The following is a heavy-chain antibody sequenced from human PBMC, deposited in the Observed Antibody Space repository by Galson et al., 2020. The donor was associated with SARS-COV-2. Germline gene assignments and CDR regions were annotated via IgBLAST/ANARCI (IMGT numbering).Heavy chain of an antibody. V-gene: IGHV4-59*08. CDR3: ARHTDGTTYDY. D-gene: IGHD1-1*01. Sequence: SETLSLTCTVSGVSMSNSYWSWIRQPPGKGLEWIASVYYDGSTNYNPSLRSRFTISRDMSKSEVSLKLTSVAATDTAVYYCARHTDGTTYDYWGQGTLVTVSS. J-gene: IGHJ4*02. CDR2: VYYDGST. CDR1: GVSMSNSY.